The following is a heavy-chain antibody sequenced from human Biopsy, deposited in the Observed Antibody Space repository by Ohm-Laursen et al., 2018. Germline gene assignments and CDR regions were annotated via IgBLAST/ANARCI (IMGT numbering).Heavy chain of an antibody. CDR3: ARGDYFDSNGYFWFDS. D-gene: IGHD3-22*01. CDR2: IFNSANT. CDR1: GGSISSGGSY. V-gene: IGHV4-31*01. J-gene: IGHJ5*01. Sequence: TLSLTCTVSGGSISSGGSYWSWIRQRPGKGLEWIGYIFNSANTYYNPSLKNLITISGDTSKNQFSLKLNSVTAADTAVYYCARGDYFDSNGYFWFDSRGQGTLVTVSS.